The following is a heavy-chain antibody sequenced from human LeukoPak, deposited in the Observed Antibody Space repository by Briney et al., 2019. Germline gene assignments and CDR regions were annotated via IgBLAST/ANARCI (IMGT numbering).Heavy chain of an antibody. CDR2: IYYSGST. CDR1: GGSISSGGYY. D-gene: IGHD3-3*01. CDR3: ASLYDFWSGYSALFEY. V-gene: IGHV4-31*03. Sequence: PSQTLSLTCTVSGGSISSGGYYWSWIRQHPGKGLEWIGYIYYSGSTYYNPSLKSRVTISVDTSKNQFSLKLSSVTAADTAVYYCASLYDFWSGYSALFEYWGQGTLVTVSS. J-gene: IGHJ4*02.